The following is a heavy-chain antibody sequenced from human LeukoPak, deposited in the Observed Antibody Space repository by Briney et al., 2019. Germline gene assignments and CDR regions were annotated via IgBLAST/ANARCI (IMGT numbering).Heavy chain of an antibody. CDR2: IIPILGIA. CDR3: ARAALRFLEWLESYYYGMDV. J-gene: IGHJ6*02. V-gene: IGHV1-69*04. Sequence: GASVKVSCKASGGTFSSYAIRWVRQAPGQGLEWMGRIIPILGIANYAQKFQGRVTITADKSTSTAYMELSSLRSEDTAVYYCARAALRFLEWLESYYYGMDVWGQGTTVTVSS. CDR1: GGTFSSYA. D-gene: IGHD3-3*01.